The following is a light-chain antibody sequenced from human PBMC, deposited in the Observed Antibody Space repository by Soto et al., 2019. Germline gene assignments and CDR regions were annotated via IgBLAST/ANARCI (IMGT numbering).Light chain of an antibody. V-gene: IGLV1-40*01. J-gene: IGLJ2*01. CDR3: QSYDCSLSGVV. CDR2: GNS. Sequence: QSVLTQPPSVSGAPGHRVTISCTGSSYNIGAGYDVPWYQHLPGTSSKLLIYGNSNRPSGVPDRFSGSNSGTSASLAITGLQVEDEADYYCQSYDCSLSGVVFGGGTKLTVL. CDR1: SYNIGAGYD.